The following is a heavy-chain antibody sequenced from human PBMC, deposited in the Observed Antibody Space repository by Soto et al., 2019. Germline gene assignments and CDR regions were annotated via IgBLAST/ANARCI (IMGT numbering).Heavy chain of an antibody. CDR2: ISGSGGST. D-gene: IGHD3-16*01. J-gene: IGHJ3*02. V-gene: IGHV3-23*01. Sequence: PGGSLRLSCEASGFTFSRVSMNWVRQAPGKGLEWVSAISGSGGSTYYADSVKGRFTISRDNSKNTLYLQMNSLRAEDTAVYYCAKTSRGTAHLRLGGPDGAFDIWGQGTMVTV. CDR3: AKTSRGTAHLRLGGPDGAFDI. CDR1: GFTFSRVS.